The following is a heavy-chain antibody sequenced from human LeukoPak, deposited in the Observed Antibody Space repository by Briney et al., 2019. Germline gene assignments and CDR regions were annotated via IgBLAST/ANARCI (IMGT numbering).Heavy chain of an antibody. D-gene: IGHD3-3*02. Sequence: GGSLKLSCVASGFTFDDYAMHWVRQAPGKGLEWVSLISGDAGRTYYADSVKGRFTISRDNSKDSLYLQMNSLRTEDTAFYYCAEGISMALYYYYVMDVWGQGTTVTVSS. CDR3: AEGISMALYYYYVMDV. V-gene: IGHV3-43*02. CDR1: GFTFDDYA. J-gene: IGHJ6*02. CDR2: ISGDAGRT.